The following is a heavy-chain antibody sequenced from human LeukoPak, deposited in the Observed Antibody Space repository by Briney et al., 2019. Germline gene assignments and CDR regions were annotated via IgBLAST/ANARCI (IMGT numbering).Heavy chain of an antibody. J-gene: IGHJ4*02. CDR3: ARPHSSGLKIDY. V-gene: IGHV4-39*01. CDR1: GGSISSSSYY. CDR2: IYYSGST. Sequence: SETLSLTCTVSGGSISSSSYYWGWIRQPPGKGLEWIGSIYYSGSTYYNPSLKSRVTISVDTSKNQFSLKLSSVTAADTAVYYCARPHSSGLKIDYWGQGTLVTVSS. D-gene: IGHD6-19*01.